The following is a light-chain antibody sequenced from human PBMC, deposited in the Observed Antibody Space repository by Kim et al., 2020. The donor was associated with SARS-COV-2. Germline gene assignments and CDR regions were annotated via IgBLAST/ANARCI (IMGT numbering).Light chain of an antibody. CDR2: WAS. J-gene: IGKJ2*01. V-gene: IGKV4-1*01. Sequence: DIVMTQSPDSLAVSLGERATINCKSSQSVLYSSNNKNYLAWYQQKPGQPPKLLIFWASTRESGVPDRFSGSGSGTDFTLTISSLQAEDVAVYSCQQHYTTPDTFGQGTKLEI. CDR1: QSVLYSSNNKNY. CDR3: QQHYTTPDT.